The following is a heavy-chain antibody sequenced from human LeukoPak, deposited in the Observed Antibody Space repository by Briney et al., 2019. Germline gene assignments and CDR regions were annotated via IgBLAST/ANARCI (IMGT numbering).Heavy chain of an antibody. Sequence: RTSETPSLTCAVSGYSISSGYYWGWIRQPPGKGLEWIGSIYHSGSTYYNPSLKSRVTISVDTSKNQFSLKLSSVTAADTAVYYCASDGGSTACFDHWGQGTLVTVSS. CDR3: ASDGGSTACFDH. J-gene: IGHJ4*02. V-gene: IGHV4-38-2*01. CDR1: GYSISSGYY. CDR2: IYHSGST. D-gene: IGHD4-17*01.